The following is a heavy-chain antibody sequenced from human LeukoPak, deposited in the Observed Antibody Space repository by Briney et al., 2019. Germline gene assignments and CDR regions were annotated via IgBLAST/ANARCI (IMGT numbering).Heavy chain of an antibody. Sequence: GGSLRLSCGASGFTFSSYAMSWVRQTPGRGLEWVAGVSPSSGRTLYADSVEGRFTISRDNSNDTVYLQLSSLRAEDSALYYCAKVRGVYCSSPACYYYDSWGQGTPVTVSS. CDR2: VSPSSGRT. J-gene: IGHJ4*02. D-gene: IGHD2-2*01. CDR3: AKVRGVYCSSPACYYYDS. CDR1: GFTFSSYA. V-gene: IGHV3-23*01.